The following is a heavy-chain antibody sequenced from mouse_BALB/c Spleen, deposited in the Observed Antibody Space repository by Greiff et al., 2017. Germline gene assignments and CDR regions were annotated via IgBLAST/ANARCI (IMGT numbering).Heavy chain of an antibody. CDR3: ASPLGSSPLAY. D-gene: IGHD1-1*01. V-gene: IGHV3-2*02. CDR1: GYSITSDYA. CDR2: ISYSGST. J-gene: IGHJ3*01. Sequence: DVQLQESGPGLVKPSQSLSLTCTVTGYSITSDYAWNWIRQFPGNKLEWMGYISYSGSTSYNPSLKSRISITRDTSKNQFFLQLNSVTTEDTATYYCASPLGSSPLAYWGQGTLVTVSA.